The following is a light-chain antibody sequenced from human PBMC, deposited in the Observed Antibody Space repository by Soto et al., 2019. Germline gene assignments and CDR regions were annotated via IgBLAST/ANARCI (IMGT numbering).Light chain of an antibody. J-gene: IGKJ1*01. CDR3: QQDNNWWT. CDR2: GAS. Sequence: EIVMTQSPATLSVSPGERATRSGRASQSVSGSLAWYQQKPGQAPRLLIEGASTRATGIPARFSGSGSETEFTLTISSMQSEDSAVYYCQQDNNWWTFGQGTKVEIK. V-gene: IGKV3-15*01. CDR1: QSVSGS.